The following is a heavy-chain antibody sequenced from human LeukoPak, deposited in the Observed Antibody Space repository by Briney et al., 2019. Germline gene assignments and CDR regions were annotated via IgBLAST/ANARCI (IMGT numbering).Heavy chain of an antibody. CDR2: IYYSGST. CDR1: GGSISSYY. CDR3: ARGFDAFDI. V-gene: IGHV4-59*08. Sequence: SETLSLTCTVSGGSISSYYWIWIRQPPGKGLEWIGYIYYSGSTNYNPSLKSRVTISVDTSKNQFSLKLSSVTAADTAVYYCARGFDAFDIWGQGTMVTVSS. J-gene: IGHJ3*02.